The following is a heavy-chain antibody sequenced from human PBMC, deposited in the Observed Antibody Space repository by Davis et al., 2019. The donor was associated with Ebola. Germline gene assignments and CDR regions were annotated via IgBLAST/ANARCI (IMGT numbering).Heavy chain of an antibody. D-gene: IGHD3-3*01. J-gene: IGHJ4*02. CDR1: GGSFSGYY. CDR3: AREGFWSGYRSRFDY. CDR2: INHSGST. Sequence: SETLSLTCAVYGGSFSGYYWSWIRQPPGKGLEWIGEINHSGSTNYNPSLKSRVTISVDTSKNQFSLKLSPVTAADTAVYYCAREGFWSGYRSRFDYWGQGTLVTVSS. V-gene: IGHV4-34*01.